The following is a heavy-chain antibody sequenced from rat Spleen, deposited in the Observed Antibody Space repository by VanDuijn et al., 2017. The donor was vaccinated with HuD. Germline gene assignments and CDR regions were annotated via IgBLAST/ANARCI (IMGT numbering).Heavy chain of an antibody. CDR2: ISYSGST. CDR3: ARSPGYGYPWYFDY. V-gene: IGHV3-1*01. D-gene: IGHD1-6*01. J-gene: IGHJ2*01. CDR1: GYSITSNY. Sequence: VQLRESGPGLVQPSQSLSLTCSVTGYSITSNYWGWIRKFPGNKMEWIGHISYSGSTSYNPSLKSRISITRDTSKNQFFLQLNSVTTEDTATYYCARSPGYGYPWYFDYWGQGVMVTVSS.